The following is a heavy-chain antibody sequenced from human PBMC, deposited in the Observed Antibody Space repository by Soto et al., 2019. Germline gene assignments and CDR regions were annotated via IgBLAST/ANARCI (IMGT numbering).Heavy chain of an antibody. Sequence: QVQMVQSGAEVKKPWASVKVSCKASGYTFGSYAITWVRRAPGQGLEWMGWISGNNGNTNYAQKFPGRVTMTTDASTGTAFLDLRSLRSDDTAVYYCARAVGSPPHGDFWGQGTLVTVSS. CDR3: ARAVGSPPHGDF. CDR1: GYTFGSYA. V-gene: IGHV1-18*04. D-gene: IGHD1-26*01. J-gene: IGHJ4*02. CDR2: ISGNNGNT.